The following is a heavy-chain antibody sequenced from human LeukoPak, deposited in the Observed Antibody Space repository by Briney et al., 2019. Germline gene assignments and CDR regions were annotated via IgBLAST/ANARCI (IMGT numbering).Heavy chain of an antibody. CDR3: AKEWKWGATYNYYHGMNV. V-gene: IGHV3-23*01. J-gene: IGHJ6*02. Sequence: GGSLRLSCAASGFTFSNYAMNWVRQAPGKGLEWVSGISGSGGSTYYAISGSGGTTYSPDSVKGRFTISRDNSKNTLYLQINSLRAEDTAIYYCAKEWKWGATYNYYHGMNVWGQGTTVIVSS. D-gene: IGHD1-26*01. CDR2: ISGSGGST. CDR1: GFTFSNYA.